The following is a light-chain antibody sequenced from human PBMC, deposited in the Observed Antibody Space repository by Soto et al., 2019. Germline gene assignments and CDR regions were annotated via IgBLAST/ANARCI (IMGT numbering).Light chain of an antibody. V-gene: IGLV2-14*01. CDR1: SSDVGGYNY. CDR3: SSYTSSRTLYV. J-gene: IGLJ1*01. CDR2: EVS. Sequence: QSVRSQPASVSGSPGHSITISCTGTSSDVGGYNYVSWYQQHPGKAPKLMIYEVSNRPSGVSNRFSGSKSGNTASLTISGLQAEDEADYYCSSYTSSRTLYVFGTGTKVTVL.